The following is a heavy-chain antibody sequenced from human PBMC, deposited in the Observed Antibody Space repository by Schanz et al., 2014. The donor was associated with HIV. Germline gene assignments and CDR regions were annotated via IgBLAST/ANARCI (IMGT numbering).Heavy chain of an antibody. CDR2: IWSDGNNK. Sequence: VQLLESGGGLEQPGGSLRLSCAASGFAFSNYAMNWVRQAPGKGLEWVAVIWSDGNNKYYGDSVKGRFTISRDNSKNTLYLQMNSLGVEDTAVYFCARDGARTSHWGFWGQGTLVTVSS. D-gene: IGHD2-2*01. J-gene: IGHJ4*02. V-gene: IGHV3-33*08. CDR3: ARDGARTSHWGF. CDR1: GFAFSNYA.